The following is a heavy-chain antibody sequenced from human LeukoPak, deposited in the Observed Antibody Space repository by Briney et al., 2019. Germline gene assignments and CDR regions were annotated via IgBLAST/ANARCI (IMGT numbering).Heavy chain of an antibody. Sequence: GGSSRLSCAASGFTFSSYSMNWVRQAPGKGLEWVAVISYDGSNKYYADSVKGRFTISRDNSKNTLYLQMNSLRAEDTAVYYCARDSGSMTTVTRGTYYYGMDVWGQGTTVTVSS. CDR3: ARDSGSMTTVTRGTYYYGMDV. CDR1: GFTFSSYS. V-gene: IGHV3-30*03. CDR2: ISYDGSNK. D-gene: IGHD4-17*01. J-gene: IGHJ6*02.